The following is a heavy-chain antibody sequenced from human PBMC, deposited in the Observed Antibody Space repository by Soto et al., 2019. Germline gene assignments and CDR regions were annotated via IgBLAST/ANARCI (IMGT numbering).Heavy chain of an antibody. Sequence: XESLSLSFAASGFTFSTYCMSWVRQAPGKGLEWVANIKQDGSEKYYVDSVKGRFTISRDNAKNSLNLQMNSLRAEDTAVYYCARASGWYKKGAFDIWGQRTMVTVSS. D-gene: IGHD6-19*01. CDR1: GFTFSTYC. V-gene: IGHV3-7*03. CDR3: ARASGWYKKGAFDI. J-gene: IGHJ3*02. CDR2: IKQDGSEK.